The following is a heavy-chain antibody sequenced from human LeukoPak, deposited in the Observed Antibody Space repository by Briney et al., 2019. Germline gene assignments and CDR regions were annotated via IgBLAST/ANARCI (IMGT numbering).Heavy chain of an antibody. V-gene: IGHV3-74*01. J-gene: IGHJ4*02. Sequence: GGSLRLSCAASGYRFGSHWMHWVRQGPGKGLVWVSRINNEGSSTSYADSVKGRFTISRDNAKNSLYLQMNSLRGEDTAVYYCVRVSCTNGVCYGFDYWGQGTLATVSS. CDR1: GYRFGSHW. CDR2: INNEGSST. D-gene: IGHD2-8*01. CDR3: VRVSCTNGVCYGFDY.